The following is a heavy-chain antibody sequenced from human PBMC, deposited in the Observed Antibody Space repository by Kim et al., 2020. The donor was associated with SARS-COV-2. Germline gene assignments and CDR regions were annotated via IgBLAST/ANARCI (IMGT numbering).Heavy chain of an antibody. CDR2: ST. V-gene: IGHV4-59*01. J-gene: IGHJ3*02. D-gene: IGHD1-26*01. Sequence: STNYNPSLKSRVTISVDTSKNQFSLNLSSVTAADTAVYYCAREMGLAFDIWGQGTMVTVSS. CDR3: AREMGLAFDI.